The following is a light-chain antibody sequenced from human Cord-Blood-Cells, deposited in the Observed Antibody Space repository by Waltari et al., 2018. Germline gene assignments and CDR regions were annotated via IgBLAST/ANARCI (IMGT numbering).Light chain of an antibody. V-gene: IGKV1-5*01. CDR1: QSISSW. Sequence: DIQMTQSPSTLSASVGDRVTITCRASQSISSWLAWYQQKQGKAPKLLIYDASSLESGVPSRFRCSGSGTEFTLTNSSLQPDDFATHYCQQYNSYFGQGTKLEIK. J-gene: IGKJ2*01. CDR2: DAS. CDR3: QQYNSY.